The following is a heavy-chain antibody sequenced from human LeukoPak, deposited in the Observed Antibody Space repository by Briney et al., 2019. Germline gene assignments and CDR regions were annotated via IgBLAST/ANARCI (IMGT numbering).Heavy chain of an antibody. D-gene: IGHD7-27*01. CDR3: AKGTSNCGSAFDY. V-gene: IGHV3-23*01. J-gene: IGHJ4*02. CDR2: ISGSGGST. Sequence: GGSLRLSCAASGFTFSSYAMSWVRQAPGRGREWGSAISGSGGSTNYADSVKGRFTISTDNSKNTLYLQLNSLRAEDTAFYYCAKGTSNCGSAFDYWGQGTLVTVSS. CDR1: GFTFSSYA.